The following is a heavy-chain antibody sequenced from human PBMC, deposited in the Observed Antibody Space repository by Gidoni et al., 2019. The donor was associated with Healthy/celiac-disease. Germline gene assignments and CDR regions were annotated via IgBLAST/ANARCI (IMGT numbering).Heavy chain of an antibody. J-gene: IGHJ3*02. CDR3: AGATTVTTLAFDI. CDR1: GFTCSSYA. CDR2: ISGSGGST. V-gene: IGHV3-23*01. Sequence: EVQLLESGGGLVQPGGSLRLSCAASGFTCSSYAMSWVRQAPGKGLEWVSAISGSGGSTYYADSVKGRFTISRDNSKNTLYLQMNSLRAEDTAVYYCAGATTVTTLAFDIWGQGTMVTVSS. D-gene: IGHD4-17*01.